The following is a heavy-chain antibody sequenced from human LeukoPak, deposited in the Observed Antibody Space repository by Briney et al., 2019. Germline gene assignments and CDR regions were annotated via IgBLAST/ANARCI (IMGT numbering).Heavy chain of an antibody. CDR2: IYYSGST. Sequence: PSETLSLTCTVSGGSISSGGYYWSWIRQPPGKGLEWIGYIYYSGSTNYNPSLKSRVTISVDTSKNQFSLKLSSVTAADTAVYYCARDEGSSGEYFDYWGQGTLVTVSS. J-gene: IGHJ4*02. V-gene: IGHV4-61*08. CDR3: ARDEGSSGEYFDY. CDR1: GGSISSGGYY. D-gene: IGHD6-19*01.